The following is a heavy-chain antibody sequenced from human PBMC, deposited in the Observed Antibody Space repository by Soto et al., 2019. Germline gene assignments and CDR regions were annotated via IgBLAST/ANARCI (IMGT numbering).Heavy chain of an antibody. CDR1: GGSISSSNL. J-gene: IGHJ5*02. Sequence: PXETLSVTYAFSGGSISSSNLWIWVRQPPGKGLEWIGEIYHSGSTNYNPSLKSRVTISVDKSKNQFSLKLSSVTAADTAVYYCARLIAAAGTIVSWVPARVWFDPCGQGTLVTVSS. D-gene: IGHD6-13*01. CDR3: ARLIAAAGTIVSWVPARVWFDP. V-gene: IGHV4-4*02. CDR2: IYHSGST.